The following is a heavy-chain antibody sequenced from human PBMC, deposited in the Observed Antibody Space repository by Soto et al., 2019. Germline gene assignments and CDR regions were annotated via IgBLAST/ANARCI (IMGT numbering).Heavy chain of an antibody. V-gene: IGHV3-7*01. CDR1: GFIFSNFW. Sequence: EVQLEESGGALVQPGGSLRLSCAASGFIFSNFWMSWARQAPGKGLEWVAKMNQDGSSISYVDSVRGRFTISRDNAKNVLFLQRNILRAEDTVVYYCASADSGRNWFATGGQGTLVTVS. CDR3: ASADSGRNWFAT. CDR2: MNQDGSSI. J-gene: IGHJ5*02. D-gene: IGHD6-19*01.